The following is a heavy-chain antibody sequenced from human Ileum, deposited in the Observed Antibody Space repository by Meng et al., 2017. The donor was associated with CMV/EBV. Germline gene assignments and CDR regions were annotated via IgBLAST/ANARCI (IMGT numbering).Heavy chain of an antibody. Sequence: ASVKVSCKASGYIFSQFDIHWVRQTAGRGLEWMGRMTPSSGNTGYARQFQGRLTITTNTSIRTAYLELNSLTFEDSAVYYCSRGYGSGDWGQGTLVTVSS. CDR2: MTPSSGNT. J-gene: IGHJ4*02. CDR1: GYIFSQFD. V-gene: IGHV1-8*01. CDR3: SRGYGSGD. D-gene: IGHD4-17*01.